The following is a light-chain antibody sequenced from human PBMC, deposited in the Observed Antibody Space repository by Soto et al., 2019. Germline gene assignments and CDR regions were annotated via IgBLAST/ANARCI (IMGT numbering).Light chain of an antibody. CDR2: DAS. Sequence: EIVLTQSPATLSLSPGERATLSCRASRSVRSYLAWYQQKPGQAPRLLIYDASNRAAGIPARFSGSRSETDFTLTISNLDPEDFAVYYCQRRYAWPPITFGQGTRMEIK. CDR3: QRRYAWPPIT. V-gene: IGKV3-11*01. J-gene: IGKJ5*01. CDR1: RSVRSY.